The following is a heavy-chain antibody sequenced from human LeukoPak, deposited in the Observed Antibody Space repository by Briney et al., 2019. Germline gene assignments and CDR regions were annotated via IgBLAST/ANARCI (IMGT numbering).Heavy chain of an antibody. CDR2: ISSSSTTI. J-gene: IGHJ4*02. CDR1: GFTFSDYG. V-gene: IGHV3-48*02. D-gene: IGHD3-10*01. Sequence: GGSLRLPCAASGFTFSDYGMNWVRQAPGKGLEWVSYISSSSTTIHDADSVKGRFTISRDNAKNSLYLQMNSLRDEDTAVYYCARVWGVGDYWGQGTLVTVSS. CDR3: ARVWGVGDY.